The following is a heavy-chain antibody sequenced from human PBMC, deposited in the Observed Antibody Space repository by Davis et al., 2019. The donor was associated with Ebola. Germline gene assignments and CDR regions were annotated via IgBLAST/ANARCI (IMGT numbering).Heavy chain of an antibody. V-gene: IGHV3-53*01. CDR2: IYSGGST. CDR3: AKHWGGWGSYRYYSWFDP. Sequence: GESLKISCAASGFTVSSNYMSWVRQAPGKGLEWVSVIYSGGSTYYADPVKGRFTITRDNSKNTMYLQMNSLRAEDTAVYYCAKHWGGWGSYRYYSWFDPWGQGTLVTVSS. J-gene: IGHJ5*02. D-gene: IGHD3-16*02. CDR1: GFTVSSNY.